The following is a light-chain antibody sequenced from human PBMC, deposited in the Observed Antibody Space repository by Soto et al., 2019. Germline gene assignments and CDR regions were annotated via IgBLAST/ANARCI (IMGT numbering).Light chain of an antibody. CDR1: RSVASNF. CDR2: GAS. J-gene: IGKJ4*01. Sequence: EFVLTQSPGTLSLSPGERATLSCRASRSVASNFLAWLQQKPGQAPRLLMYGASTGVAGIPDRFSGSGSGTDFTLTISRLEPEDFAVYYCQQYARAPITFGGGTKIEIK. CDR3: QQYARAPIT. V-gene: IGKV3-20*01.